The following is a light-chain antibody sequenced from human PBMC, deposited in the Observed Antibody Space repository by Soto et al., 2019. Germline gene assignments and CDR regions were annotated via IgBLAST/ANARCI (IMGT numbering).Light chain of an antibody. CDR1: QSVSTY. CDR3: QQRSNWPSIT. CDR2: DAF. J-gene: IGKJ5*01. V-gene: IGKV3-11*01. Sequence: EIVLTQSPATLSLSPGERATLSCRASQSVSTYLAWYQQKPGQAPRLLIYDAFNRATGVPARFRGSGSGTDFTLTISGLEPEDFAVYYCQQRSNWPSITFGQGTRLEIK.